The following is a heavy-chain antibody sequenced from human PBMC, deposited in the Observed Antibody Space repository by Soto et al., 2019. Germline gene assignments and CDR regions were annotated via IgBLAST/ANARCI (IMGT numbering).Heavy chain of an antibody. Sequence: SVKVSCKASGGTFSSYAISWVRQAPGQGLEWMGGIIPIFGTANYAQKFQGRVTITADESTSTAYMELSSLRSEDTAVYYCARDLGVYYDFWSGYPNWFDPWGQGTLVTVST. V-gene: IGHV1-69*13. D-gene: IGHD3-3*01. CDR3: ARDLGVYYDFWSGYPNWFDP. CDR2: IIPIFGTA. CDR1: GGTFSSYA. J-gene: IGHJ5*02.